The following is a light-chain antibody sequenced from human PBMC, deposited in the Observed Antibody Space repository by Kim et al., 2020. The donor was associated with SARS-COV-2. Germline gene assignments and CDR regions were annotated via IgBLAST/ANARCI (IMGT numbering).Light chain of an antibody. V-gene: IGLV2-23*02. CDR2: EVN. CDR3: CSYTHSEALLYV. Sequence: SITISCSGTSSDVGNYDPVSWYQQHPGKAPKLMIYEVNKRPSGFSDRFSGSKSGNTASLTISVLQAEDEADYYCCSYTHSEALLYVFGAGTKVTVL. CDR1: SSDVGNYDP. J-gene: IGLJ1*01.